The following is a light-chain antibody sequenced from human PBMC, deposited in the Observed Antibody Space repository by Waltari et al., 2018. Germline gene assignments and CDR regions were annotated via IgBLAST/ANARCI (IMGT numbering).Light chain of an antibody. CDR1: PSVLYSSNNKHY. CDR3: QQSYSTPLT. Sequence: DSVMTHSPDSLAVSLGERATINCKSSPSVLYSSNNKHYLAWYQQKPGQPPKLLIYWASTRASGVPDRFSGSGSGTDFTLTISSLQAEDVAVYYCQQSYSTPLTFGGGTKVEIK. V-gene: IGKV4-1*01. CDR2: WAS. J-gene: IGKJ4*01.